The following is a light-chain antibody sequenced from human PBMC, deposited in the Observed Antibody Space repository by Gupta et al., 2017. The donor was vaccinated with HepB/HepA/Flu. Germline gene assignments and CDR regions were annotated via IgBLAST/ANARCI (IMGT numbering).Light chain of an antibody. CDR3: GKWDSSLSAYV. J-gene: IGLJ1*01. CDR1: SSNSGNNY. V-gene: IGLV1-51*02. Sequence: QSVFTQPPSVSAAPGQKVTISCSGSSSNSGNNYVSWYQQLPGTAPKLLIDENNKRPSGITDRLAGYKAGTSAKRGINGLQTGDEADYYGGKWDSSLSAYVFGTGTKVTVL. CDR2: ENN.